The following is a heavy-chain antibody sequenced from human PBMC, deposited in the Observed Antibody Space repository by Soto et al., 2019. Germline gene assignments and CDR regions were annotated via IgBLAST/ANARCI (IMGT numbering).Heavy chain of an antibody. CDR1: GYTFSNYY. Sequence: ASVKVSFKASGYTFSNYYIHLVRQAPGQGLEWVGIINPSGGGTSYAQKFQGRVTFTRDTSTNTVYMQLTSLRSGDTALYYCARVSDQNWIDPWGQGTQVTVSS. CDR2: INPSGGGT. CDR3: ARVSDQNWIDP. J-gene: IGHJ5*02. V-gene: IGHV1-46*01. D-gene: IGHD2-2*01.